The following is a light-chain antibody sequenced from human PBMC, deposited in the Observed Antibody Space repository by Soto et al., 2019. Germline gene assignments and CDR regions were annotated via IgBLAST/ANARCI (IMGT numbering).Light chain of an antibody. V-gene: IGKV1-12*01. CDR2: AAS. CDR3: QQANSYPYT. Sequence: DIQMTQSPSSVSASVGDRVTITCRASQDISTWLAWYQQKPGNAPKLLIYAASYLQSGVPSRFSCSGSGTDFTLSISSLQPEDFATYYCQQANSYPYTFGQRTKV. CDR1: QDISTW. J-gene: IGKJ2*01.